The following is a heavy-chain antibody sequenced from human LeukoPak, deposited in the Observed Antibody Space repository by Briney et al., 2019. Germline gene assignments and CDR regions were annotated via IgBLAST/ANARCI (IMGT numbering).Heavy chain of an antibody. V-gene: IGHV4-39*07. Sequence: ASETLSLTCTVSGGSISSSSYYWGWIRQPPGKGLEWIGSIYYSGSTYYNPSLKSRVTISVDTSKNQFSLKLSSVTAADTAVYYCARDGNVLDAFDIWGQGTMVTVSS. CDR1: GGSISSSSYY. D-gene: IGHD1-1*01. CDR2: IYYSGST. J-gene: IGHJ3*02. CDR3: ARDGNVLDAFDI.